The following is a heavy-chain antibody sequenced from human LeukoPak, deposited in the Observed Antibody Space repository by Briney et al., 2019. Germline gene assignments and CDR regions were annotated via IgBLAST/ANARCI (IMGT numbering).Heavy chain of an antibody. Sequence: SVKVSCKASGGTFSSYAISWVRQAPGQGLEWMGGIIPIFGTANYAQKFQGRVTITTDESTSTAYMELSSLRSEDTAVYYCARDPGIAEAGYSWFDPWGQGTLVTVSS. D-gene: IGHD6-13*01. CDR1: GGTFSSYA. J-gene: IGHJ5*02. CDR2: IIPIFGTA. CDR3: ARDPGIAEAGYSWFDP. V-gene: IGHV1-69*05.